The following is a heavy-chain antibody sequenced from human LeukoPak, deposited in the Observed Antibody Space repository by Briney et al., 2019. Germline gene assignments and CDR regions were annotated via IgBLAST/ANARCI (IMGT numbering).Heavy chain of an antibody. CDR3: ARGYYDSSGYFYY. J-gene: IGHJ4*02. CDR2: TSARGDIT. D-gene: IGHD3-22*01. CDR1: GFTFSSYS. V-gene: IGHV3-23*01. Sequence: PGGSLRLSCAASGFTFSSYSMNWVRQAPGKGLEWVSATSARGDITYYGDSVKGRFTISRDNSKNTLYLQLNSLRADDTAVYYCARGYYDSSGYFYYWGQGTLVTVSS.